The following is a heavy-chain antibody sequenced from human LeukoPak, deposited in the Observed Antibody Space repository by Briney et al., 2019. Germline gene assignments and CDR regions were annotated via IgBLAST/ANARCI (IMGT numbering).Heavy chain of an antibody. CDR2: IYTSGST. CDR1: GNSISSGDNY. Sequence: SETLSLTCTVSGNSISSGDNYWSWIRQPAGKGLEWIGRIYTSGSTNYNPSLKSRVTISVDTSKNQFSLKLSSVTAADTAVYYCARGFPDYWGQGTLVTVSS. J-gene: IGHJ4*02. V-gene: IGHV4-61*02. CDR3: ARGFPDY.